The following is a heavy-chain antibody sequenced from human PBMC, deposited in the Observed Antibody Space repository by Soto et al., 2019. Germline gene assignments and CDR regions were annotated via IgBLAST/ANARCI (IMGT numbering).Heavy chain of an antibody. CDR1: GGSISSGVYY. D-gene: IGHD3-3*01. Sequence: PSETLSLTCTVSGGSISSGVYYWSWVRQHPGKGLEWIGYIYYSGSTYYNPSLKSRVTISVDTSKNQFSLKLSSVTAADTAVYYCARVFSLEWLLFDYWGQGTLVTVSS. CDR2: IYYSGST. J-gene: IGHJ4*02. CDR3: ARVFSLEWLLFDY. V-gene: IGHV4-31*03.